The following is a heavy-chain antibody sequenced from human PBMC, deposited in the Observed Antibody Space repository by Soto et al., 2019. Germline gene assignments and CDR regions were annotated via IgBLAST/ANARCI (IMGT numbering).Heavy chain of an antibody. CDR3: ARVRWITMVRGVHYGMDV. CDR2: IYYSGST. V-gene: IGHV4-61*01. Sequence: SETLSLTCTVSGGSVSSGSYYWSWIRQPPGKGLEWIGYIYYSGSTNYNPSLKSRVTISVDTSKNQFSLKLSSVTAADTAVYYCARVRWITMVRGVHYGMDVWGQGTTVTVSS. J-gene: IGHJ6*02. D-gene: IGHD3-10*01. CDR1: GGSVSSGSYY.